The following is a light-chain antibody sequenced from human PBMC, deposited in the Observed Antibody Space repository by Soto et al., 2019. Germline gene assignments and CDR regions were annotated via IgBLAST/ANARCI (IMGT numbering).Light chain of an antibody. CDR1: QDIRNG. J-gene: IGKJ2*01. Sequence: AMQMTQSPSSLSASVGDRVTITCRASQDIRNGLGWYQQKPGKAPKLLMSAASSLESGVPSRFSGSGSATHFTLTISSLQAEDFATYFCLQDHAYPYTSGQGTKGEI. V-gene: IGKV1-6*01. CDR2: AAS. CDR3: LQDHAYPYT.